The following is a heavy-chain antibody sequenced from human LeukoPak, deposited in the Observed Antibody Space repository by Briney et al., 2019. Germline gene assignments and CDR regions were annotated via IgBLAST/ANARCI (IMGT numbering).Heavy chain of an antibody. CDR1: GFTFDDYA. V-gene: IGHV3-9*01. CDR2: ISRNSGSI. CDR3: ARDAVDTANAV. D-gene: IGHD5-18*01. Sequence: GGSLRLSCAASGFTFDDYAMHWVRQAPGKGLEWVSGISRNSGSIGYADSVKGRFTISRDNAKNSLYLQMNSLRAEDTAVYYCARDAVDTANAVWGQGTTVTVSS. J-gene: IGHJ6*02.